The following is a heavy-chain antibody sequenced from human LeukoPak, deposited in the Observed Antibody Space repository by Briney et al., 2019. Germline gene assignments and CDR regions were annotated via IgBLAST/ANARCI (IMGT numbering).Heavy chain of an antibody. J-gene: IGHJ3*02. CDR2: INHSGST. D-gene: IGHD2-21*02. Sequence: SETLALTCAVYGGSFSGYYWSWVRQPPEKGLEWIGEINHSGSTNYNPSLKSRVTISVDTSKNQFSPKLSSVTAADTAVYYCARGWGDDEHQAAFDIWGQGTMVTVSS. V-gene: IGHV4-34*01. CDR1: GGSFSGYY. CDR3: ARGWGDDEHQAAFDI.